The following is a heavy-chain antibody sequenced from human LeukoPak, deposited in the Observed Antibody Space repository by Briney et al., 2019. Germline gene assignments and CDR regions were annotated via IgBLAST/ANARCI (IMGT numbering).Heavy chain of an antibody. D-gene: IGHD3-10*01. J-gene: IGHJ4*02. Sequence: GASVKVSCKASGYTFTSYAMHWVRQAPGQRLEWMGWINAGNGNTKYSQKFQGRVTITRDTSASTAYMELSSLRSEDTAVYYCTRGSGSYYRLDYWGQGTLVTVSS. CDR2: INAGNGNT. V-gene: IGHV1-3*01. CDR3: TRGSGSYYRLDY. CDR1: GYTFTSYA.